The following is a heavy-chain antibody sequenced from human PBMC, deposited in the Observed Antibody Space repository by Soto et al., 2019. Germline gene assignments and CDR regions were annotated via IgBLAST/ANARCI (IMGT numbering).Heavy chain of an antibody. CDR2: INHSGST. CDR1: GGSFSGYY. CDR3: ARGSNFYGSGSYYR. J-gene: IGHJ4*02. D-gene: IGHD3-10*01. V-gene: IGHV4-34*01. Sequence: QVQLQQWGAGLLKPSETLSLTCAVYGGSFSGYYWSWIRQPPGKGLEWIGEINHSGSTNYNPSLKSRVTISVDTSKNQFSLKLSSVTAADTAVYYCARGSNFYGSGSYYRWGQGTLVTVSS.